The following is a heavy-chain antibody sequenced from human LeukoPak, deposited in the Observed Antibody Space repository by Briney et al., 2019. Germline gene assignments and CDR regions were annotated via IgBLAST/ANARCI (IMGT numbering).Heavy chain of an antibody. Sequence: GGSLRLSCAASGFTFSSYAMSWVRQAPGRGLEWVSAISGSGGSTYYADSVKGRFTISRDNSKNTLYVQMNSLRAEDTAVYYCAKDNYSSGLYGYFDYWGQGTLVTVSS. D-gene: IGHD6-19*01. CDR1: GFTFSSYA. V-gene: IGHV3-23*01. CDR2: ISGSGGST. J-gene: IGHJ4*02. CDR3: AKDNYSSGLYGYFDY.